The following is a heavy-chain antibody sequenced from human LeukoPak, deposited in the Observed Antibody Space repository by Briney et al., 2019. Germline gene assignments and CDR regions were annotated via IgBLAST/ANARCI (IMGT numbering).Heavy chain of an antibody. CDR1: GGTFSSYA. CDR2: IIPIFGTA. D-gene: IGHD3-3*01. J-gene: IGHJ6*03. CDR3: ATIPREGYDFWSAYYYYYMDV. V-gene: IGHV1-69*01. Sequence: KVSCNASGGTFSSYAISWVRQAPGQGLEWMGGIIPIFGTANYAQKFQGRVTITADESTSTAYMELSSLRSEDTAVYYCATIPREGYDFWSAYYYYYMDVWGKGTTVTVSS.